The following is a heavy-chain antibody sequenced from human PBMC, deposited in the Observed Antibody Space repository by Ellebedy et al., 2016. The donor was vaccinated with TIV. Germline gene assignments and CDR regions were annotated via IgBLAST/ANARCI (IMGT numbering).Heavy chain of an antibody. CDR2: INPNSGGT. V-gene: IGHV1-2*04. D-gene: IGHD1-26*01. CDR1: GYTFTGYY. Sequence: AASLKVSCKASGYTFTGYYMHWVRQAPGQGLEWMGWINPNSGGTNYAQTFQGWVTMTRDTSISTAYMELSRLRSVDTAVYYCARDGGSYSYFDYWGQGTLVTVSS. J-gene: IGHJ4*02. CDR3: ARDGGSYSYFDY.